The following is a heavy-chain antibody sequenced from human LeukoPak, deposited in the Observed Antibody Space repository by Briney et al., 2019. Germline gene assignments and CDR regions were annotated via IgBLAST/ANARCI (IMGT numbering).Heavy chain of an antibody. CDR3: ARHQSGAVAGTGFDY. V-gene: IGHV4-39*01. D-gene: IGHD6-19*01. CDR2: IYYSGST. CDR1: GGSISSSSYY. Sequence: PSETLSLTCTVSGGSISSSSYYWGWIRQPPGKGLEWIGSIYYSGSTYYNPSLKSRVTISVDTSKNQFSLKLSSVTAADTAVYYCARHQSGAVAGTGFDYWGQGTLVTVSS. J-gene: IGHJ4*02.